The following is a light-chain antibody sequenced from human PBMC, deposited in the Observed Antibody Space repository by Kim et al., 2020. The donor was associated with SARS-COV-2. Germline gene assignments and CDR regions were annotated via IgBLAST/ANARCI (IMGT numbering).Light chain of an antibody. J-gene: IGLJ2*01. CDR1: NIGSKN. Sequence: SYELTQPPSVSVAPGKTARITCGGNNIGSKNVHWYQQKPGQAPVLVIYYDSDRPSGIPERFSGSTSGNTATLTISRVEAGDEADYYCQVWDSSSDHVVFGGGTQLTVL. CDR3: QVWDSSSDHVV. V-gene: IGLV3-21*04. CDR2: YDS.